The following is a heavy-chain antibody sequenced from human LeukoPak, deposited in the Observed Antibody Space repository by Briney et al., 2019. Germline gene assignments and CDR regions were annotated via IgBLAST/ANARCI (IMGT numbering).Heavy chain of an antibody. CDR1: GYSFTSYW. D-gene: IGHD5-24*01. J-gene: IGHJ4*02. V-gene: IGHV5-51*03. CDR3: ARLSNEGYSAGFQADY. CDR2: IYPGDSDT. Sequence: GESLKISCKGSGYSFTSYWIGWVRQMPGKGLEWMGIIYPGDSDTRYSPSFQGQATISADKSISTAYLQWSSLKASDTAMYYCARLSNEGYSAGFQADYWGQGTLVTVSS.